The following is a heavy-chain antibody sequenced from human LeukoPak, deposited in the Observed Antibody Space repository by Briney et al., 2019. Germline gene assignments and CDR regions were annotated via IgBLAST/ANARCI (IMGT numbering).Heavy chain of an antibody. J-gene: IGHJ4*02. Sequence: GGSLRLSCAASGFTFSSYAMSWVRQAPGKGLEWVSAISGGGGSTYYADSVKGRFTISRDNSKNTLYLQMNSLRAEDTAVYYCAKDADYGGNSRFHYYFDYWGQGTLVTVSS. D-gene: IGHD4-23*01. CDR2: ISGGGGST. CDR1: GFTFSSYA. V-gene: IGHV3-23*01. CDR3: AKDADYGGNSRFHYYFDY.